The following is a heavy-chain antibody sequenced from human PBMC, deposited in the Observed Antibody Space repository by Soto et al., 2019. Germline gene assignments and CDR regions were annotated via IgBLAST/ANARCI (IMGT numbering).Heavy chain of an antibody. J-gene: IGHJ2*01. CDR2: ISFDGTYK. D-gene: IGHD3-22*01. CDR1: GFAFNRFA. CDR3: AKDPRDFRNDISGLGYFDL. V-gene: IGHV3-30*04. Sequence: PGGSLRLSCAGSGFAFNRFAMFWVRQAPGKGLEWLAVISFDGTYKYYADSVKGRFNISRDNSKNTFYLQMDSLRDEDTAVYYCAKDPRDFRNDISGLGYFDLWGRGTLVTVSS.